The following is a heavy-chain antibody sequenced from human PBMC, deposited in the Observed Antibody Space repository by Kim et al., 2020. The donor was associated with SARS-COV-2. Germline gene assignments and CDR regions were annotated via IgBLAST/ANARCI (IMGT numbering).Heavy chain of an antibody. CDR3: ASRGVGAPYYFDY. CDR2: IYYSGST. V-gene: IGHV4-39*01. J-gene: IGHJ4*02. D-gene: IGHD1-26*01. Sequence: SETLSLTCTVSGGSISSSSYYWGWIRQPPGKGLEWIGSIYYSGSTYYNPSLKSRVTISVDTSKNQFSLKLSSVTAADTAVYYCASRGVGAPYYFDYWGQGTLVTVSS. CDR1: GGSISSSSYY.